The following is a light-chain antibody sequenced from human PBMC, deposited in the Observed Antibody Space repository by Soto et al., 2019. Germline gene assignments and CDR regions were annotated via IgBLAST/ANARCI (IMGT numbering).Light chain of an antibody. Sequence: DTVMTQWPDSLAVSLSEMATINCKSSLSLFWRSNYKTYLAWYQHKPGHHPKLLIYWASARASVVPDRFSGSGSGTDFTLTISSLQPEDGAVYYCQQYYASPLTFAAGTKVEIK. J-gene: IGKJ4*01. CDR3: QQYYASPLT. CDR2: WAS. CDR1: LSLFWRSNYKTY. V-gene: IGKV4-1*01.